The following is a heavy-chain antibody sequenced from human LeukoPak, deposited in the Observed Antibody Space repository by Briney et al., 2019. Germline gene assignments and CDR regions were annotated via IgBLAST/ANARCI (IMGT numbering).Heavy chain of an antibody. CDR1: GFTFSSYA. CDR3: AKDPTAYNWNVAYYFDY. Sequence: GGSLRLSCAASGFTFSSYAMHWVRQAPGKGLEWVAVISYDGSNKYYADSVKGRFTISRDNSKNTLYLQMNSLRAEDTAVYYCAKDPTAYNWNVAYYFDYWGQGTLVTVSS. J-gene: IGHJ4*02. D-gene: IGHD1-20*01. CDR2: ISYDGSNK. V-gene: IGHV3-30*04.